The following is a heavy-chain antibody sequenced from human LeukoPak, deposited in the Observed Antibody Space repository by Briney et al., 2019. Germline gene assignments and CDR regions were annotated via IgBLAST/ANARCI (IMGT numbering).Heavy chain of an antibody. CDR2: IIPIFGTA. CDR1: GGTFSSYA. Sequence: SVKVSCKASGGTFSSYAISWVRQAPGQGLEWMGGIIPIFGTANYAQKFQGRVTITADKSTSTAYMELSSLRSEDTAAYYCARDCSGGSCYGAWGQGTLVTVSS. J-gene: IGHJ4*02. CDR3: ARDCSGGSCYGA. V-gene: IGHV1-69*06. D-gene: IGHD2-15*01.